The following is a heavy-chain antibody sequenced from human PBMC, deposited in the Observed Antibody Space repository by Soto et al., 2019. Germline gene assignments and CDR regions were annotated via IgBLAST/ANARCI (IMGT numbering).Heavy chain of an antibody. CDR3: VSAVAATGAFDI. V-gene: IGHV4-31*03. Sequence: SETLSLTCPVSGGSISSGGYYWSWIRQHPGKGLEWIGYIYYSGSTYYNPSLKSRVTISVDTSKNQFSLKLSSVTAADTAVYYCVSAVAATGAFDIWGQGTMVTVSS. D-gene: IGHD2-15*01. J-gene: IGHJ3*02. CDR1: GGSISSGGYY. CDR2: IYYSGST.